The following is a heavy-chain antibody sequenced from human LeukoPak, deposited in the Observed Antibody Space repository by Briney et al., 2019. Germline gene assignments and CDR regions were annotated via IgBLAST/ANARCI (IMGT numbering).Heavy chain of an antibody. V-gene: IGHV1-2*02. D-gene: IGHD6-19*01. J-gene: IGHJ4*02. CDR3: ARDEGIAVAGTVD. CDR1: GYTFTGYY. CDR2: INPNSGGT. Sequence: ASVKVSCKASGYTFTGYYMHRVRQAPGQGLEWMGWINPNSGGTNYAQKFQGRVTMTRDTSISTAYMELSRLRSDDTAVYYCARDEGIAVAGTVDWGQGTLVTVSS.